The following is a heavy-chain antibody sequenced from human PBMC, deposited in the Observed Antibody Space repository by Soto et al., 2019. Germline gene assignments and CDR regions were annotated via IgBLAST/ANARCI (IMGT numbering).Heavy chain of an antibody. CDR2: IYYSGST. Sequence: QVQLQESGPGLVKPSETLSLTCTVSGGSISSYYWSWIRQPPGKGLEWIGYIYYSGSTNYNPSLKSRVTISVDTSKNQFSLKLSSVTAADTAVYYCARASSLVTIFGVGKKTNWFDPWGQGTLVTVSS. D-gene: IGHD3-3*01. J-gene: IGHJ5*02. V-gene: IGHV4-59*01. CDR3: ARASSLVTIFGVGKKTNWFDP. CDR1: GGSISSYY.